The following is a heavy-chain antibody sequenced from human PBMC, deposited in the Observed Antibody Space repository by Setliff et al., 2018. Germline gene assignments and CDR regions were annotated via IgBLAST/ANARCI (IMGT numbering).Heavy chain of an antibody. CDR1: GFTFSDYY. J-gene: IGHJ4*02. D-gene: IGHD3-22*01. V-gene: IGHV3-11*04. CDR2: ITNSGGTI. Sequence: GGSLRLSCAASGFTFSDYYMSWIRQAPGKGLEWVSYITNSGGTIYYADSVRGRFTIYRDNAKSSLDLQMNSLRAEDTAVYYCARVYFYDSKQPPDYWGQGTLVTVSS. CDR3: ARVYFYDSKQPPDY.